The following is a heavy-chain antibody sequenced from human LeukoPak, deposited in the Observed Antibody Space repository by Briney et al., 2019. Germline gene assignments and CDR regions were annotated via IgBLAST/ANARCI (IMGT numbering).Heavy chain of an antibody. V-gene: IGHV4-34*01. CDR3: ARGSSHSSSSGRRSYYYYGMDV. D-gene: IGHD6-6*01. CDR1: GGSFSGHY. Sequence: SETLSLTCAVYGGSFSGHYWSWIRQPPGKGLEWIGEINHSGSTNYNPSLKSRVTISVDTSKNQFSLKLSSVTAADTAVYYCARGSSHSSSSGRRSYYYYGMDVWGQGTTVTVSS. J-gene: IGHJ6*02. CDR2: INHSGST.